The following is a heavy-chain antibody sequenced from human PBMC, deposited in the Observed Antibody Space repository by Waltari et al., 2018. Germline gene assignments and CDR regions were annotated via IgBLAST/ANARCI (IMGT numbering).Heavy chain of an antibody. CDR2: IIPICGTA. Sequence: VQLVQSGAEVKKPGSSVKVSFKASGGTFSSCALSWVRKAPRQGLEWMGGIIPICGTANYAQKFHGRVTITSDESTSTAYMELSSLRSEDTAVYYCAGVVVPAPFDPWGQGTLVTVSS. CDR1: GGTFSSCA. J-gene: IGHJ5*02. V-gene: IGHV1-69*01. CDR3: AGVVVPAPFDP. D-gene: IGHD2-2*01.